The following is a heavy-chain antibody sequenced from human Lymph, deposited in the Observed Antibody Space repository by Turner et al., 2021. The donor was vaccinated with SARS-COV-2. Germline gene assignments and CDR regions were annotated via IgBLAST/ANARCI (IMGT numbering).Heavy chain of an antibody. CDR1: GFTFSSYG. CDR3: AKSCRAYWVPVEGMDV. V-gene: IGHV3-30*18. J-gene: IGHJ6*02. CDR2: ISYAGSNK. Sequence: QVQLVESGGGAVQHGRSLRLSCAAPGFTFSSYGMHWVRQAPGKGLEWVAVISYAGSNKYYADSVKGRFTISRDNSKNTLYLQMNSLRAEDTAVYYCAKSCRAYWVPVEGMDVWGQGTTVTVSS. D-gene: IGHD2-8*02.